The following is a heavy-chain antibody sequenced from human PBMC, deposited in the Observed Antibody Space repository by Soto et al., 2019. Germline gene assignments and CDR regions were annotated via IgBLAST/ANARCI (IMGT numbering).Heavy chain of an antibody. Sequence: ASVKVSCKTSGYTFVSYGISWVRQAPGQGIEWMGWISAYNGNTKSAQKFQGRVPMTTDTSTSTAYMELRSLRSDDTAVYYCAGDYGFGYGMDVWGKGTTVTVAS. CDR1: GYTFVSYG. CDR3: AGDYGFGYGMDV. CDR2: ISAYNGNT. D-gene: IGHD3-10*01. V-gene: IGHV1-18*01. J-gene: IGHJ6*04.